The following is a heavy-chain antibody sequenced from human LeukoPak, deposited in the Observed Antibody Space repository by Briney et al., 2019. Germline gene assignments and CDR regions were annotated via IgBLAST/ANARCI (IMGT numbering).Heavy chain of an antibody. CDR1: GGSSSGYY. J-gene: IGHJ4*02. Sequence: PSETLSLTCAVYGGSSSGYYWSWIRQPPGKGLEWIGEINHSGSTNYNPSLKSRVTISVDTSKNQFSLKLSSVTAADTAVYYCASIEYSSFWEWGQGTLVTVSS. V-gene: IGHV4-34*01. CDR3: ASIEYSSFWE. D-gene: IGHD6-19*01. CDR2: INHSGST.